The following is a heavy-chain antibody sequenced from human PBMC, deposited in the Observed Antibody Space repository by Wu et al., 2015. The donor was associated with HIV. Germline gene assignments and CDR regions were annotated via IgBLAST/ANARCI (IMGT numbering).Heavy chain of an antibody. J-gene: IGHJ1*01. D-gene: IGHD1-26*01. V-gene: IGHV1-2*02. CDR3: TKDYGIVGSTLPEYFQH. CDR1: GYTFTSYY. Sequence: QVHLVQSGAEIKKPGASVKVSCEASGYTFTSYYIHWVRQAPGQGLEWMGWINPNSGGSKSPQKFQGRVTMTRDTSVSTVYLELTRLKFDDTAIYYCTKDYGIVGSTLPEYFQHWGQGTLVTVSS. CDR2: INPNSGGS.